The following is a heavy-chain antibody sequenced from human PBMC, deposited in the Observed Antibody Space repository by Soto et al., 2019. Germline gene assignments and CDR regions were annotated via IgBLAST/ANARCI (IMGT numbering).Heavy chain of an antibody. J-gene: IGHJ4*02. V-gene: IGHV4-38-2*02. Sequence: PSETLSLTCAVSGYSISTGVNWAWIRQPPGKGLEWIGSIYHSGSTYYTLSLKSRVTISSDASKNPISLKLSSVNAADTALYYYARDWGTGFYQLDSWGQGTLVTVSS. D-gene: IGHD2-2*01. CDR3: ARDWGTGFYQLDS. CDR2: IYHSGST. CDR1: GYSISTGVN.